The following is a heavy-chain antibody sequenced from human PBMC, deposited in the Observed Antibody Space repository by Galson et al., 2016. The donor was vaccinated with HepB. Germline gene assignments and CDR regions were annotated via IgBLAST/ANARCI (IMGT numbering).Heavy chain of an antibody. CDR3: ASFIVATTAGHYGMDV. V-gene: IGHV4-59*01. Sequence: ETLSLTCTVSGASITSYYWNWIRQPPGKGLEWIGQVYYSGNTENTKYNPSLESRVTISLDTSKSQFSLKLSSVTAADTAIYYCASFIVATTAGHYGMDVWGPGTPVTVSS. D-gene: IGHD5-12*01. J-gene: IGHJ6*02. CDR1: GASITSYY. CDR2: VYYSGNTENT.